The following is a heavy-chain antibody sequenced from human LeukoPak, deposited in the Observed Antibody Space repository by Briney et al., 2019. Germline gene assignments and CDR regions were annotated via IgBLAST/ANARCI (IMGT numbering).Heavy chain of an antibody. CDR2: IDPSGGST. CDR3: ARDPQLPPTVRNWFDP. V-gene: IGHV1-46*03. CDR1: GYTFTSYY. D-gene: IGHD4-17*01. Sequence: ASVKVSCKASGYTFTSYYMHWVRQAPGQGLEWMGIIDPSGGSTSYAQKFQGRVTMTRDTSTSTVYMELSSLRSEDTAVYYCARDPQLPPTVRNWFDPWGRGTLVTVSS. J-gene: IGHJ5*02.